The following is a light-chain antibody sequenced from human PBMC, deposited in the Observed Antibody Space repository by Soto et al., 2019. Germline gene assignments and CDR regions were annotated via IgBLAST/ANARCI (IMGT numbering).Light chain of an antibody. CDR1: NIGGKS. CDR3: QVWDNNYDHYV. Sequence: SYELTEPPCVSVAPGQTARVTCGGNNIGGKSLHWYQQKPGQAPVLVVYDDGDRPSGIPERFSGSNSGNTATLTISRVEAGDEADYYCQVWDNNYDHYVFGTGTKVTVL. V-gene: IGLV3-21*02. CDR2: DDG. J-gene: IGLJ1*01.